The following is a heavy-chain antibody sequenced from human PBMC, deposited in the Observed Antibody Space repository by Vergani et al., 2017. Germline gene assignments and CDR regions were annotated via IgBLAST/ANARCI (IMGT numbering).Heavy chain of an antibody. CDR1: GGTFSSYA. V-gene: IGHV1-69*17. Sequence: QVQLVQSGAEVKKPGSSVKVSCKASGGTFSSYAISWVRQAPGQGLEWMGGIIPIFGIANYAQKFQGRVTITADKSTSTAYMELSSLRSEDTAVYYCARDRDDILTGYYKLVFGYWGQGTLVTVSS. D-gene: IGHD3-9*01. CDR2: IIPIFGIA. CDR3: ARDRDDILTGYYKLVFGY. J-gene: IGHJ4*02.